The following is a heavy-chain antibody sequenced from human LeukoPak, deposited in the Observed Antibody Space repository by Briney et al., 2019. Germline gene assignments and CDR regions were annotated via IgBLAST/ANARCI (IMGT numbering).Heavy chain of an antibody. J-gene: IGHJ4*02. CDR3: ARDGSGYKSPTFDY. D-gene: IGHD3-3*01. V-gene: IGHV3-7*01. CDR1: GFTFSSYW. Sequence: GGSLRLSCAASGFTFSSYWMSWVRQAPGKGLEWVANIKQDGSEKYYVDSVKGRFTISRDNAKNSLYLQMNSLRAEDTAVYYCARDGSGYKSPTFDYWGQGTLVTVSS. CDR2: IKQDGSEK.